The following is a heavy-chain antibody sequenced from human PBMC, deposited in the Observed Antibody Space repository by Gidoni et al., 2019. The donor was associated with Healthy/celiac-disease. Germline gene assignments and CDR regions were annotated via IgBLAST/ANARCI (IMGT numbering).Heavy chain of an antibody. CDR3: AKPPLGYGDYGGYYFDY. D-gene: IGHD4-17*01. V-gene: IGHV3-23*01. J-gene: IGHJ4*02. CDR1: GFTFSSSA. Sequence: EVQLLESGGGLVQPGGSLRLSCAASGFTFSSSAMSWVRQAPGKGLEWVSAISGSGGSTYYADSVKGRFTISRDNSKNTLYLQMNSLRAEDTAVYYCAKPPLGYGDYGGYYFDYWGQGTLVTVSS. CDR2: ISGSGGST.